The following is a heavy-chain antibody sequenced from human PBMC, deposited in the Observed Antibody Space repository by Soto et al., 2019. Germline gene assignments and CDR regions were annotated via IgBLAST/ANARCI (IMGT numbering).Heavy chain of an antibody. CDR1: GCIFISDA. CDR2: VVPIFGTA. V-gene: IGHV1-69*13. CDR3: ARGPDLQRYCSSTSCPYYYYGMDV. J-gene: IGHJ6*02. Sequence: VNVSCKASGCIFISDAIRAVRPAPVQRLDWMGGVVPIFGTANYAQKFQGRVTITADESTSTAYMELSSLRSEDTAVYYCARGPDLQRYCSSTSCPYYYYGMDVWGQGTTVTVSS. D-gene: IGHD2-2*01.